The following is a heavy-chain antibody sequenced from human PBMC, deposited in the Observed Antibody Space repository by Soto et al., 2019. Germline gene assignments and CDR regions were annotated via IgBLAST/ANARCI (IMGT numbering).Heavy chain of an antibody. J-gene: IGHJ6*02. V-gene: IGHV4-31*03. CDR3: ARAPVVYCISTSCEGGYYYGRDV. D-gene: IGHD2-2*01. CDR2: IYYSGST. CDR1: GGAISSGGYH. Sequence: QVQLQESGPGLVKPSQTLSLTCTVSGGAISSGGYHWSWIRQHPGKGLEWMGYIYYSGSTYYNPSLKNRVTISVTRSKNQFSMKLRSVTAADTAVYYCARAPVVYCISTSCEGGYYYGRDVWGQGTTVTVSS.